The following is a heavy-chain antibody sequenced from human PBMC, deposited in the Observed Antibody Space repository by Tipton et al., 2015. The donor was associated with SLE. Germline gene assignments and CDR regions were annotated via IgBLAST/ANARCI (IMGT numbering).Heavy chain of an antibody. V-gene: IGHV4-38-2*02. CDR1: GFTFTYYS. J-gene: IGHJ4*02. Sequence: LRLSCTASGFTFTYYSMHWVRQAPGKGLEWIGSIYPDGTTYYNPSLKSRVTISVDTSKNQFSLKLSSVTAADTAVYYCANYDILTGYLDYWGQGTLVTVSS. CDR3: ANYDILTGYLDY. CDR2: IYPDGTT. D-gene: IGHD3-9*01.